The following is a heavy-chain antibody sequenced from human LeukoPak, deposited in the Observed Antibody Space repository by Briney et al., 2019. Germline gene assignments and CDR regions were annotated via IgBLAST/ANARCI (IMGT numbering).Heavy chain of an antibody. CDR3: ARGPDYHILTGSLLAWFDP. Sequence: GASVKVSCTASGYTFTGYYMHWVRQAPGQGLEWMGWINPNSGGTNYAQKFQGRVSLTRDTSISTAYMELRRLRSDDTAVYYCARGPDYHILTGSLLAWFDPWGQGTLVTISS. CDR2: INPNSGGT. D-gene: IGHD3-9*01. V-gene: IGHV1-2*02. J-gene: IGHJ5*02. CDR1: GYTFTGYY.